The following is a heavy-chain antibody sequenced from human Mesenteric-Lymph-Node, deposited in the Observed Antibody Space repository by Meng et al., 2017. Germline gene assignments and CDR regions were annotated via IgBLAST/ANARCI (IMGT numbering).Heavy chain of an antibody. CDR3: ARDTGSYYRNWYFDL. CDR2: IYTSGSA. D-gene: IGHD1-26*01. V-gene: IGHV4-61*02. CDR1: GGSISMGTFH. J-gene: IGHJ2*01. Sequence: PALLKSSPPLALTFAVLGGSISMGTFHWSWIRQPAGKGLEWIGRIYTSGSANYNPSLKSRVTISVDTSKNQFSLNLSSVTAADTAVYYCARDTGSYYRNWYFDLWGRGTLVTVSS.